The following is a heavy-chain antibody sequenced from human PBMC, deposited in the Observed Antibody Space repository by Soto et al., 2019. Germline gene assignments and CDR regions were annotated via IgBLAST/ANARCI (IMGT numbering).Heavy chain of an antibody. CDR1: GYTFTSYA. V-gene: IGHV1-3*01. CDR3: ARDKHIVVVTAIPALGY. CDR2: INAGNGNT. Sequence: QVQLVQSGAEVKKPGASVKVSCKASGYTFTSYARHWVRQAPGQRLEWMGWINAGNGNTKYSQKFQGRVTITRDTSASTAYMELSSLRSEDTAVYYCARDKHIVVVTAIPALGYWGQGTLVTVSS. J-gene: IGHJ4*02. D-gene: IGHD2-21*02.